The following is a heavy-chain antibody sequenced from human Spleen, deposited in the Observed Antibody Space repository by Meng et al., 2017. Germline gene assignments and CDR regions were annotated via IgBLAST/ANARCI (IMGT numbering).Heavy chain of an antibody. CDR3: IAEIGPKSFDN. CDR1: GFTFRSYG. D-gene: IGHD3-22*01. Sequence: QVQLVESGGGVVQPGRSLRLSCAASGFTFRSYGLHWVRQAPGKGLEWVALISYDGSGEGYADSVKGRFTISRDNSKSTLYLQMDSLRPEDTAVYYCIAEIGPKSFDNWGQGTLVTVSS. J-gene: IGHJ4*02. CDR2: ISYDGSGE. V-gene: IGHV3-30*03.